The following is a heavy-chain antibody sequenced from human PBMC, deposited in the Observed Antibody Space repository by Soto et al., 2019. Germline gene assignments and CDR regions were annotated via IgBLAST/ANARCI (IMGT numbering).Heavy chain of an antibody. Sequence: GGSLRLSCAASGFTFSSYAMSWVRQAPGKGLEWVSAISGSGGSTYYADSVKGRFTISRDNSKNTLYLQMNSPRAEDTAVYYCAKFPFKTVVRGVDFDYWGQGTLVTVSS. J-gene: IGHJ4*02. D-gene: IGHD3-10*01. CDR1: GFTFSSYA. CDR3: AKFPFKTVVRGVDFDY. V-gene: IGHV3-23*01. CDR2: ISGSGGST.